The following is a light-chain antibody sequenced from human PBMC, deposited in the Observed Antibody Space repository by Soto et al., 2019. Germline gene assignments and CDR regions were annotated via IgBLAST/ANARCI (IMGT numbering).Light chain of an antibody. CDR2: DVA. CDR3: SSFTTSSSPHVL. V-gene: IGLV2-14*01. J-gene: IGLJ2*01. CDR1: SRDVGGYNY. Sequence: QSALTQPASVSGSPGQSITISCTGTSRDVGGYNYVSWYQQHPGKAPKLIIYDVANRPPGVSNRFSGSRSGNTASLTISGLQAEDEADYYCSSFTTSSSPHVLFGGGTKLT.